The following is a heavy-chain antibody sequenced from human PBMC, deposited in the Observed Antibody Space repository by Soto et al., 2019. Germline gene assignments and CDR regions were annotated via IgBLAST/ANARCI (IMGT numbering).Heavy chain of an antibody. D-gene: IGHD2-2*01. V-gene: IGHV3-23*01. CDR3: LGPRPAPTHYDYYDMDV. J-gene: IGHJ6*02. CDR2: ISNSGDTI. CDR1: GFTFIYYT. Sequence: EVQLLESGGGLVQPGGSLSLSCVASGFTFIYYTMRWVRQATGKGLEWVSGISNSGDTIYYADSVKGRFTISRDNFKNTLYVQMNSLRADDPAVYYCLGPRPAPTHYDYYDMDVWGQGTTVTVSS.